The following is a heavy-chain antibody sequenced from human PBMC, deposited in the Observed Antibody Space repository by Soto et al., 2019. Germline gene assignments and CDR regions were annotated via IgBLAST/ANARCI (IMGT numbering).Heavy chain of an antibody. CDR2: IYYSGST. Sequence: SETLSLTCTVSGGSISSGDYYWSWIRQPPGKGLEWIGYIYYSGSTYYNPSLKSRVTISVDTSKNQFSLKLSSVTAADTAVYYCARFLEYCSGGSCYYFDYWGQGTLVTVSS. CDR3: ARFLEYCSGGSCYYFDY. J-gene: IGHJ4*02. D-gene: IGHD2-15*01. CDR1: GGSISSGDYY. V-gene: IGHV4-30-4*01.